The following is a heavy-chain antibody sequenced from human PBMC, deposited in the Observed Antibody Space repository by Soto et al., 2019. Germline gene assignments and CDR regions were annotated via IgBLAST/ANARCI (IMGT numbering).Heavy chain of an antibody. CDR1: GGSFSGYY. Sequence: QVQLQQWGAGLLKPSETLSLTCAVYGGSFSGYYWSWIRQPPGKGLEWIGEINHSGSTNYNPSLKSRVTISVDTSKNQFSLKLSSVTAADTAVYYCAREKNYYYGSGSPSDWGQGTLVTVSS. CDR2: INHSGST. V-gene: IGHV4-34*01. J-gene: IGHJ4*02. D-gene: IGHD3-10*01. CDR3: AREKNYYYGSGSPSD.